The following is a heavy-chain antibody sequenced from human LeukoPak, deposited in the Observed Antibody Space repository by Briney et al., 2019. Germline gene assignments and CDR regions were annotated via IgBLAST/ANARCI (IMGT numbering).Heavy chain of an antibody. CDR3: AKGYSGSYSAIDY. Sequence: GGSLRLSCAASGFTFSSYAMIWVRQAPGKGLEWVSTISSSGDSTYYADSVKGRFTISRDNSKNTLYLQMNSLRAEDTAVYFCAKGYSGSYSAIDYWGQGTLVTVSS. D-gene: IGHD1-26*01. CDR2: ISSSGDST. J-gene: IGHJ4*02. CDR1: GFTFSSYA. V-gene: IGHV3-23*01.